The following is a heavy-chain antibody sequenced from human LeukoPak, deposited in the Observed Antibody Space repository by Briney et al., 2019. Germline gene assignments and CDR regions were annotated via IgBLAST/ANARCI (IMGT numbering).Heavy chain of an antibody. V-gene: IGHV4-4*02. Sequence: PSETLSLTCAVSGGSISSSNWWSWVRQPPGKGLEWIGEIYHSGSTNYNPSLKSRVTISVDTSKNQFSLKVSSVTAADTAVYYCARGSRGDGAAFDIWGQGTMVTVSS. J-gene: IGHJ3*02. CDR1: GGSISSSNW. CDR2: IYHSGST. CDR3: ARGSRGDGAAFDI. D-gene: IGHD7-27*01.